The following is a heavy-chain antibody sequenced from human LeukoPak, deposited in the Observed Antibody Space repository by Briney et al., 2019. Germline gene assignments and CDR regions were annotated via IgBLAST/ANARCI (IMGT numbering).Heavy chain of an antibody. D-gene: IGHD3-3*01. Sequence: ASVKVSCKASGYTFTSYGISWVRQAPGQGLEWMGWISAYNGNTNYAQKLQGRVTITTDTSTSTAYMELRSLRSDDTAVYYCARDHSTLLEWLSPNYYYYYYMDVWGKGTTVTVSS. CDR3: ARDHSTLLEWLSPNYYYYYYMDV. V-gene: IGHV1-18*01. J-gene: IGHJ6*03. CDR2: ISAYNGNT. CDR1: GYTFTSYG.